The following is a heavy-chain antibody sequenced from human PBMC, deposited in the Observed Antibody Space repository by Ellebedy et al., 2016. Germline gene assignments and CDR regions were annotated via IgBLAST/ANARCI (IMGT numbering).Heavy chain of an antibody. CDR1: GFTFGSYW. CDR3: ARGAYTGGWYPDYFDF. J-gene: IGHJ4*02. V-gene: IGHV3-7*04. Sequence: GESLKISCAASGFTFGSYWMSWVRQAPGKGLEWVANIKQDGSDQYCVDSVKGRFTMSRDNAKNALYLQMNSLAAEDTAVYYCARGAYTGGWYPDYFDFWGQGTLVTVSS. D-gene: IGHD6-19*01. CDR2: IKQDGSDQ.